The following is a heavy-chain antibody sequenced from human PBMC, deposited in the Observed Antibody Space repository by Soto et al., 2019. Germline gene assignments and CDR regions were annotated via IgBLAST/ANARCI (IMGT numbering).Heavy chain of an antibody. CDR1: GFTFTSSA. CDR3: AADIIAAAGTDKKYYYDYDIDA. CDR2: IVVGSGNT. D-gene: IGHD6-13*01. V-gene: IGHV1-58*01. J-gene: IGHJ6*01. Sequence: SVKVSCKASGFTFTSSAVQWVRQARGQRLEWIGWIVVGSGNTNYAQKFQERVTITRDMSTSTAYMELSSLRSEDTAVYYCAADIIAAAGTDKKYYYDYDIDAWRQGTTVIVYS.